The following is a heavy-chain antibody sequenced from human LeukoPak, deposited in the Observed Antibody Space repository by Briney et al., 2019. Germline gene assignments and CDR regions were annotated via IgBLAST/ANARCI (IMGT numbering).Heavy chain of an antibody. J-gene: IGHJ4*02. D-gene: IGHD4-17*01. V-gene: IGHV3-7*04. CDR2: IKRDGSEK. CDR1: GFTFSSYW. CDR3: ARGYGDSIHFDY. Sequence: GGSLRLSCAASGFTFSSYWMSWVRQAPEKGLEWVANIKRDGSEKYYVDSVKGRFTISRDNAKNSLYLQMNSLRAEEAAVYYCARGYGDSIHFDYWGQGTLVTVSS.